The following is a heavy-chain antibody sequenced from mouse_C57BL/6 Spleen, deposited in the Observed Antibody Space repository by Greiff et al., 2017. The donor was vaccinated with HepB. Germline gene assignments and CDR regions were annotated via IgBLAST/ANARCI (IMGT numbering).Heavy chain of an antibody. CDR3: ARGTVVAHYAMDY. Sequence: QVQLQQPGAELVKPGAPVKFSCKASGYTFTSYWMHWVKQRPGQGLEWIGMIHPNSGSTNYNEKFKSKATLTVDKSSSTAYMQLSSLTSEDSAVYYCARGTVVAHYAMDYWGQGTSVTVSS. CDR1: GYTFTSYW. D-gene: IGHD1-1*01. V-gene: IGHV1-64*01. J-gene: IGHJ4*01. CDR2: IHPNSGST.